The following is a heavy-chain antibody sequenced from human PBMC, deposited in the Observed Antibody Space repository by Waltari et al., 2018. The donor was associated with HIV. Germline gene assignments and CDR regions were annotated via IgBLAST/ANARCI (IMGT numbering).Heavy chain of an antibody. Sequence: QLVESGGALIQPGRSLRLSCTASGFTFGDYAMNWVRQAPGKGLEWVGFSRSKTSGDTREYAASVKCRFSISRDDSKGMVYLQMKSLRADDTALYYCVRDLAWRAFDVWGQGTMVTVSS. CDR3: VRDLAWRAFDV. D-gene: IGHD3-3*01. V-gene: IGHV3-49*04. CDR2: SRSKTSGDTR. J-gene: IGHJ3*01. CDR1: GFTFGDYA.